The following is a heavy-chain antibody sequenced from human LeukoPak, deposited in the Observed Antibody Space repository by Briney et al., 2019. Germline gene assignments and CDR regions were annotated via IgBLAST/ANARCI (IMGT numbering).Heavy chain of an antibody. J-gene: IGHJ4*02. CDR2: INQDQNEI. CDR1: GFTFSSYW. CDR3: ARSRHSYDSSGFPHY. V-gene: IGHV3-7*03. Sequence: AGGSLRLSCAASGFTFSSYWMTWVRQAPGKGLEWVASINQDQNEIHYVDSVRGRFTISRDNAKNSLYLQMNSLRAEDTALYYCARSRHSYDSSGFPHYWGQGTLVTVSS. D-gene: IGHD3-22*01.